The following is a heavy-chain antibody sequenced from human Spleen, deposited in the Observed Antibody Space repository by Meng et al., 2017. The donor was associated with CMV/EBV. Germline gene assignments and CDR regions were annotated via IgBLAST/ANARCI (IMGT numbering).Heavy chain of an antibody. CDR2: INHSGST. V-gene: IGHV4-34*01. CDR3: ARDSRGRWLRGGWGMDV. D-gene: IGHD5-12*01. J-gene: IGHJ6*02. CDR1: GGSFSGYY. Sequence: SETLSLTCAVYGGSFSGYYWSWIRQPPGKGLEWIGEINHSGSTNYNPSLKSRVTISVDTSKNQFSLKLSSVTAADTAVYYCARDSRGRWLRGGWGMDVWAQGTTVTVSS.